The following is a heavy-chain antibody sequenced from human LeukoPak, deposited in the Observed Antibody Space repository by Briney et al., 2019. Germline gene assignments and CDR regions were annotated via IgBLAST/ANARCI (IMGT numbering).Heavy chain of an antibody. Sequence: ATVNVSCKASGGTFSSYAISWVRQAPGQGLDWMGGIIPIFGTANYAQKFQGRVTITADESTSTAYMELSSLRSEDTAVYYCARVRDGYGSLDAFDIWGQGTMVTVSS. V-gene: IGHV1-69*13. CDR2: IIPIFGTA. J-gene: IGHJ3*02. D-gene: IGHD5-24*01. CDR3: ARVRDGYGSLDAFDI. CDR1: GGTFSSYA.